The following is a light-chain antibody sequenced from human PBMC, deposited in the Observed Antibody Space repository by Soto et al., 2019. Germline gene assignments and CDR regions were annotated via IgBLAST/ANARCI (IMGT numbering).Light chain of an antibody. V-gene: IGKV1-5*03. CDR2: KGS. J-gene: IGKJ2*01. CDR3: LQYNSLYT. Sequence: EIQMIQSPSTLSASVGDRVTITCRASLRLSGWLAWYQQKPGKAPKLLMYKGSILESGVPSRFSGSGSETEFTLTISSLQPDDFATYYCLQYNSLYTFGQGTKVDIK. CDR1: LRLSGW.